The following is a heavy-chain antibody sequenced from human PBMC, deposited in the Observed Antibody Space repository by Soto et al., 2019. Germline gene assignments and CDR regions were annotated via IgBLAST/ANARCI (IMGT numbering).Heavy chain of an antibody. Sequence: GGSLRLSCAASGFTFSNAGVNWVRQAQGKGLEWVGRIKSKTDGGTTDYAAPVKGRFTISRDDSKNTLYLQMNSLKTEDTAVYYCTTDLGELLISYYGMDVWGQGTTVTVSS. J-gene: IGHJ6*02. V-gene: IGHV3-15*07. CDR3: TTDLGELLISYYGMDV. D-gene: IGHD1-26*01. CDR1: GFTFSNAG. CDR2: IKSKTDGGTT.